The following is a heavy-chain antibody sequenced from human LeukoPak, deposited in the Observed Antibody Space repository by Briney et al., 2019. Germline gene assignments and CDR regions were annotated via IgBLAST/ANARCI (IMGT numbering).Heavy chain of an antibody. D-gene: IGHD3-16*02. CDR3: ATGAQYLLGELSLRDY. CDR1: GFTFSEYY. J-gene: IGHJ4*02. V-gene: IGHV3-11*01. Sequence: GGSLRLSCAASGFTFSEYYMSWIRQAPGKGLEWVSYISSSGSTIYYADSVKGRFTISRYNAKNSLYLQMNSLRAEDTAVYYCATGAQYLLGELSLRDYWGQGTLVTGSS. CDR2: ISSSGSTI.